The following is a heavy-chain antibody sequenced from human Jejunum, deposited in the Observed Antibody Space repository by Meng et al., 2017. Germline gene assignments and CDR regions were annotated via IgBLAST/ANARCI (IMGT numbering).Heavy chain of an antibody. V-gene: IGHV3-23*01. CDR3: AKDRKPDGFWPIYY. CDR2: MTSSTT. Sequence: GESLKISCATSGFTFSTYSFTGVRQAPERGLEWGSSMTSSTTYYAEYVKGRFTISRDNAKSTMYLQMTSLRVEDTAIYYCAKDRKPDGFWPIYYWGQGTLVTVSS. J-gene: IGHJ4*02. D-gene: IGHD2/OR15-2a*01. CDR1: GFTFSTYS.